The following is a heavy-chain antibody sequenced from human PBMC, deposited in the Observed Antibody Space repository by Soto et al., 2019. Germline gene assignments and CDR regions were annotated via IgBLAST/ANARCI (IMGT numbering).Heavy chain of an antibody. CDR1: GFTVSNAW. J-gene: IGHJ4*02. D-gene: IGHD2-2*01. Sequence: GSLRLCCAASGFTVSNAWMSWVRQAPGKGLEWVGRIKSKTDGGTTDYAAPVKGRFTISRDDSKNTLYLQMNSLKTEDTAVYYCTTDVGYCSSTSCYRRDYWGQGTLVTVSS. CDR3: TTDVGYCSSTSCYRRDY. V-gene: IGHV3-15*01. CDR2: IKSKTDGGTT.